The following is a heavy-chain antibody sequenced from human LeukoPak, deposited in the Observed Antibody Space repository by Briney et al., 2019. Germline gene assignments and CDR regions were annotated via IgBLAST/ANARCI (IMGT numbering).Heavy chain of an antibody. CDR1: GYTFTSYW. V-gene: IGHV5-51*01. CDR3: GRHNMVVVPAAIKWAYYYRDV. J-gene: IGHJ6*03. D-gene: IGHD2-2*02. CDR2: IYPGDSDT. Sequence: PGAPLKISCKGSGYTFTSYWIGWVRQMPGKGLEWRGGIYPGDSDTRYSPSFQAQVTISADKSLSTAYLHWSRLEASTPPKYSCGRHNMVVVPAAIKWAYYYRDVWGKGTTVTVPS.